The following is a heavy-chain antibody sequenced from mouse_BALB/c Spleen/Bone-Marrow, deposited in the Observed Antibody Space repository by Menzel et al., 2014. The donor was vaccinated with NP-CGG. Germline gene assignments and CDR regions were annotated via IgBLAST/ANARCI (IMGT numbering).Heavy chain of an antibody. CDR2: ISSGGSYT. D-gene: IGHD1-2*01. J-gene: IGHJ4*01. V-gene: IGHV5-9-4*01. CDR3: ARDHYGYYTMDY. CDR1: GFTFSSYA. Sequence: EVKLVESGGGLVKPGGSLKLSCAASGFTFSSYAMSWVRQSPEKRLEWVAEISSGGSYTYYPDTVTGRFTISRDNAKNTPYLEMSSLRSEDTAMYYCARDHYGYYTMDYWGQGTPVTVSS.